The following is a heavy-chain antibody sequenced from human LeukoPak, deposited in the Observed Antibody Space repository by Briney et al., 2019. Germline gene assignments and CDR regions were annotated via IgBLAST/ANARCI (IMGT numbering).Heavy chain of an antibody. J-gene: IGHJ4*02. CDR3: ARDHRRAYPGYDMPAD. CDR1: GYTFSDYY. D-gene: IGHD5-12*01. Sequence: GASVKVSCKASGYTFSDYYLYWVRQAPGQGLEWMGGLNPITGATKYAQKFQGRLTLTRDTSISTAYMDLSRLKSDDTAVYYCARDHRRAYPGYDMPADWGQGTLVTVSS. V-gene: IGHV1-2*02. CDR2: LNPITGAT.